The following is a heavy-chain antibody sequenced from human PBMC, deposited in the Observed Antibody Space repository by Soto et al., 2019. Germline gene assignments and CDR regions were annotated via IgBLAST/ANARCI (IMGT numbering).Heavy chain of an antibody. J-gene: IGHJ6*02. CDR1: GFTVSSNS. V-gene: IGHV3-53*01. CDR3: ARDDPLGFGELRDPYGMDV. CDR2: LYSGGST. Sequence: GGSLRLSCAASGFTVSSNSMNWVRQAPGKGLEWVSLLYSGGSTYYADSVKGRFTISRDNSKNTGYLQMNSLRAEDTAVYYCARDDPLGFGELRDPYGMDVWGQGTTVTVSS. D-gene: IGHD3-10*01.